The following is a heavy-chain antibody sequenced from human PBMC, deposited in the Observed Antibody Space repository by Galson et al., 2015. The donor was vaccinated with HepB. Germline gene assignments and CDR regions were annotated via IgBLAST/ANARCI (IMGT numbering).Heavy chain of an antibody. V-gene: IGHV4-39*01. CDR3: ARRFVAAAGYVDY. CDR2: IYYSGST. D-gene: IGHD6-25*01. Sequence: ETLSLTCPVSGGSISSSSYYWGWIRQPPGKGLEWIGSIYYSGSTYYNPSLKSRVTISVDTSKNQFSLKLSSVTAADTAVYYCARRFVAAAGYVDYWGQGTLVTVSS. CDR1: GGSISSSSYY. J-gene: IGHJ4*02.